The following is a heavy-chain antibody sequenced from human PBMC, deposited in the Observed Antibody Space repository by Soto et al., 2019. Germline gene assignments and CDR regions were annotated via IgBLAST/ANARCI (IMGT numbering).Heavy chain of an antibody. Sequence: QVQLQESGPGLVKPSETLSLTCTVSGGSTTNYYWSWLRQPAGKGLEYIGRIYGSGRTNYNPSLKNRVTMSVSLNQMCLRLTSVTAADTAVYYCARDFDVNTALDYWYFDLWGRGALVTVSS. CDR1: GGSTTNYY. J-gene: IGHJ2*01. CDR2: IYGSGRT. V-gene: IGHV4-4*07. CDR3: ARDFDVNTALDYWYFDL. D-gene: IGHD5-18*01.